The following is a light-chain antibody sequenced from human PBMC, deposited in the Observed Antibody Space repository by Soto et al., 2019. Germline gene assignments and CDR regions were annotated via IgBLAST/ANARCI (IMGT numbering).Light chain of an antibody. Sequence: DVQMTQSPSTLSASVGDRVTITCRASQSVDTWLAWYQQKPGKAPRLLIYDASDLESGVPSRFSGRGSGTEFTLTINGLQTDDIATYFCLQDDDYPFTFGGGTKVEIK. J-gene: IGKJ4*01. CDR1: QSVDTW. CDR3: LQDDDYPFT. CDR2: DAS. V-gene: IGKV1-5*01.